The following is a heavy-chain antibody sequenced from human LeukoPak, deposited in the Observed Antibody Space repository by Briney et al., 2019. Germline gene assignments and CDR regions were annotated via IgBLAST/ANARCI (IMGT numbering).Heavy chain of an antibody. CDR3: ARVEITVISLGFDC. CDR2: ISPYSGGT. D-gene: IGHD4-17*01. Sequence: ASVKVSCKASGYTFTGYYIHWVRQAPGQGLEWMGRISPYSGGTKYTQKFQGRVAMTRDTSISTAYMELSSLRSDDTAVYYCARVEITVISLGFDCWGQGTLVTVSS. V-gene: IGHV1-2*06. J-gene: IGHJ4*02. CDR1: GYTFTGYY.